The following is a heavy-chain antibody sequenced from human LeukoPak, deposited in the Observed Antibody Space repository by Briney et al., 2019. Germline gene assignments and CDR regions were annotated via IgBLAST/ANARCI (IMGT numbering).Heavy chain of an antibody. J-gene: IGHJ6*03. Sequence: GGSLRLSCAASGFTFSSYSMNWVRQAPGKGLEWVSYIASSSSAIYYADSVKGRFTISRDNAKNSLSLQMNSLRAEDTALYYCARDSSDHHYYYYYMDVWGKGTTVTVSS. D-gene: IGHD6-19*01. CDR3: ARDSSDHHYYYYYMDV. CDR2: IASSSSAI. V-gene: IGHV3-48*01. CDR1: GFTFSSYS.